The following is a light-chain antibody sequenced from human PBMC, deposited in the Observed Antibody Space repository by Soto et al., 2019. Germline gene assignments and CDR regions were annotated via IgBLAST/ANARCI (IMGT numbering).Light chain of an antibody. CDR1: QSISYY. V-gene: IGKV1-39*01. Sequence: DIEMTQSPSSLSAYVGDRVNITCRASQSISYYLNWYQQKPGRAPDLLMYGASSLQSGVPSRFTGSGAGTEFTHTITSLQPGDVATYYCQQTYTTPHTFGGGTKVEIK. CDR2: GAS. J-gene: IGKJ4*01. CDR3: QQTYTTPHT.